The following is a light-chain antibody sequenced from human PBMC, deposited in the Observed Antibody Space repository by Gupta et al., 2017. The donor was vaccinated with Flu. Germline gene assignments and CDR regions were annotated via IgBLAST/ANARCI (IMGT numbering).Light chain of an antibody. CDR2: NND. CDR1: SSNIGGYS. Sequence: QSVLTQPPSASGTPGQRVTISCSGSSSNIGGYSVNWYQQRPGTAPKLLIYNNDQRPSGVPDRFSASKSGTSTSLAIIGLQSEDEADYYCATWDESRNGYVFGAGTEVTVL. J-gene: IGLJ1*01. V-gene: IGLV1-44*01. CDR3: ATWDESRNGYV.